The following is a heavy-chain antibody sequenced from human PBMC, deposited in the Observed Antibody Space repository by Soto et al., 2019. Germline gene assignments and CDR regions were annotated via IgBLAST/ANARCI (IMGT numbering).Heavy chain of an antibody. CDR3: ARGGYYDNSWGKLSHYGLDV. CDR1: GYTFIRYG. D-gene: IGHD3-16*01. J-gene: IGHJ6*02. CDR2: ISPYNDYT. V-gene: IGHV1-18*01. Sequence: QVHLVQSAAEVKKPGASVKVSCKASGYTFIRYGITWVRQAPGQGLEWLGWISPYNDYTIYAQKLQGRVTLTTDTTTRTVHREVRRLKADDTAVYYCARGGYYDNSWGKLSHYGLDVWGQGTSFTVSS.